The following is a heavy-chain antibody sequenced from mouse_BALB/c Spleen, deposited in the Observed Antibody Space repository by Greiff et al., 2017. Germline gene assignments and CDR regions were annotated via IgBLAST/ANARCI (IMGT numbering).Heavy chain of an antibody. J-gene: IGHJ4*01. D-gene: IGHD2-1*01. V-gene: IGHV5-6-3*01. CDR3: ARDGDGNYDYYAMDY. CDR2: INSNGGST. CDR1: GFTFSSYG. Sequence: EVKLMESGGGLVQPGGSLKLSCAASGFTFSSYGMSWVRQTPDKRLELVATINSNGGSTYYPDSVKGRFTISRDNAKNTLYLQMSSLKSEDTAMYYCARDGDGNYDYYAMDYWGQGTSVTVSS.